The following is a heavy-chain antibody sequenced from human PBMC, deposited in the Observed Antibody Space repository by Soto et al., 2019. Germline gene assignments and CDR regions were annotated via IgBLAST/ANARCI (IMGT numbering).Heavy chain of an antibody. J-gene: IGHJ4*02. D-gene: IGHD3-10*01. CDR1: GFTFSDYD. Sequence: GGSLRLSCAASGFTFSDYDIHWVRQAPGKGLEWVTSISFHGNNQFYVDSVKGRFTISRDNSKNTVYLQMNGLRPEDSAVYYCAKGRFGQGGGRPEFDYWGQGTLVTVSS. CDR3: AKGRFGQGGGRPEFDY. CDR2: ISFHGNNQ. V-gene: IGHV3-30*18.